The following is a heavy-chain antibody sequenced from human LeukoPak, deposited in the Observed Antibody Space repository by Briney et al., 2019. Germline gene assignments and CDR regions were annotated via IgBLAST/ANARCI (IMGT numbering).Heavy chain of an antibody. J-gene: IGHJ4*02. V-gene: IGHV4-4*07. CDR2: IYTSGST. CDR1: GGSISSYY. Sequence: SETLSLTCTVSGGSISSYYWSWIRQPAGKGLEWIGRIYTSGSTNYNPSLKSRVTMSVDTSKNQFSLKLSSVTAADTAVYYCARGNDFWNGFRTYYFDYWGQGTLVTVSS. CDR3: ARGNDFWNGFRTYYFDY. D-gene: IGHD3/OR15-3a*01.